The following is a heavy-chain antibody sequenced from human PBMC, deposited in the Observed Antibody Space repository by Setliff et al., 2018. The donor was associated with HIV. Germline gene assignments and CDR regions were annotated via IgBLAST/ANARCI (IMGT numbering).Heavy chain of an antibody. V-gene: IGHV1-46*01. D-gene: IGHD3-10*01. J-gene: IGHJ3*02. Sequence: ASVKVSCKASGDSLSSQYFHWVRQAPGQGLEWMGIINRSGGTTNYAQQFQGRVTITRDMSTSTAYMELSSLRSEDTAVYYCVADPSISMVRGLILGSTFDIWGQGTMVTVSS. CDR2: INRSGGTT. CDR3: VADPSISMVRGLILGSTFDI. CDR1: GDSLSSQY.